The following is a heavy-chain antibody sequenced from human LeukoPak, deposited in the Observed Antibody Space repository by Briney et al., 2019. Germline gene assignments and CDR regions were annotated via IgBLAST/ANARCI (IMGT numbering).Heavy chain of an antibody. Sequence: ASVRVSCKASGDTFTVYYLHWVRQAPGQGLEWMGWINPNSGVTNYAQKFQGRVTMTRDTSINTAYMELSRLRSDGTAMFYCASGAYSSSWSVDYWGQGTLVTVSS. V-gene: IGHV1-2*02. J-gene: IGHJ4*02. CDR1: GDTFTVYY. CDR3: ASGAYSSSWSVDY. CDR2: INPNSGVT. D-gene: IGHD6-13*01.